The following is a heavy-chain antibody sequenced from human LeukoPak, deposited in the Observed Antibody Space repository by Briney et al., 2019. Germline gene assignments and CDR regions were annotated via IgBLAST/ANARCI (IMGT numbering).Heavy chain of an antibody. CDR3: ATTLWSGEVHAFDI. J-gene: IGHJ3*02. CDR1: GDSISSSRHS. V-gene: IGHV4-39*07. D-gene: IGHD3-10*01. Sequence: SETLSLTCTVSGDSISSSRHSWGWTRQPPGKGLEWIGSISYSGSTYYNPSLKTRVTMSVDTSENQFSLKLSSVTAADTAIYYCATTLWSGEVHAFDIWGQGTMVTVSS. CDR2: ISYSGST.